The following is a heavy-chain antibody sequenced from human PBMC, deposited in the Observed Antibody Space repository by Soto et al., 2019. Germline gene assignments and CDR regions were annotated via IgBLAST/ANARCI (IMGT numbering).Heavy chain of an antibody. V-gene: IGHV1-46*02. J-gene: IGHJ5*02. CDR1: GYTFNNFY. D-gene: IGHD2-15*01. CDR3: TRGRGYCSGGSCDDWFDP. Sequence: QVQMVQSGAEVKKPGASVKVFCKASGYTFNNFYIHWVRQAPGQGLEWMGMINPSRGRTIYTQKFQGRVTMTRDTSTNTVYMELNSLKPEDTAVYYCTRGRGYCSGGSCDDWFDPWGQGTLVTVSS. CDR2: INPSRGRT.